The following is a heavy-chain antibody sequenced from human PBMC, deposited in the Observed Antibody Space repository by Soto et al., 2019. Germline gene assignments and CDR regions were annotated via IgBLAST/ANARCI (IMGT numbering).Heavy chain of an antibody. CDR1: GYTFTSYD. Sequence: ASVKVSCKASGYTFTSYDINWVRQATGQGLEWMGWMNPNSGNTGYGQKFQGRVTMTRVTSMSTAYMELSSLRSEDTAVYYCARGSPFCSGGRCYYMDVWGEGTTVTVSS. CDR2: MNPNSGNT. J-gene: IGHJ6*03. CDR3: ARGSPFCSGGRCYYMDV. V-gene: IGHV1-8*01. D-gene: IGHD2-15*01.